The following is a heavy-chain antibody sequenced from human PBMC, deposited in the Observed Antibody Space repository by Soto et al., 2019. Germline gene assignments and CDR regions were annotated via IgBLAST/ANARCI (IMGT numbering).Heavy chain of an antibody. CDR2: INHSGST. CDR3: ARVGGKLGYCSGGSCPAYYYYGMDV. CDR1: GGSFSGYY. J-gene: IGHJ6*02. D-gene: IGHD2-15*01. V-gene: IGHV4-34*01. Sequence: QEQLQQWGAGLLKPSETLSLTCAVYGGSFSGYYWSWIRQPPGKGLEWIGEINHSGSTNYNPSLKSRVTISVDTSKNQFSLKLSSVTAADTAVYYCARVGGKLGYCSGGSCPAYYYYGMDVWGQGTTVTVSS.